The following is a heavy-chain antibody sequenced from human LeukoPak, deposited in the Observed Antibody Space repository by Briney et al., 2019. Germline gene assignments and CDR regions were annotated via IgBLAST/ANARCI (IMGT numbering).Heavy chain of an antibody. D-gene: IGHD3-3*01. J-gene: IGHJ3*02. CDR2: IYYSGST. CDR3: ARVRFLEWLPDAFDI. CDR1: GGSISNYY. V-gene: IGHV4-59*01. Sequence: SETLSLTCTVSGGSISNYYWSWIRQPPGKGLEWIGYIYYSGSTNYNPSRKSRVTISVDTSKHQFSLKLSSVTAADTAVYYCARVRFLEWLPDAFDIWGQGTMVTVSS.